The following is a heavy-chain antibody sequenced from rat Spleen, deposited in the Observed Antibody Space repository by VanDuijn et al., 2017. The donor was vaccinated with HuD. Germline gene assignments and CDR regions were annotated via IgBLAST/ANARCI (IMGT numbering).Heavy chain of an antibody. CDR3: ARHGYPHWYFDF. V-gene: IGHV4-2*01. D-gene: IGHD1-7*01. Sequence: EVKLVESGGGLVQPGRSLKLSCAASGFNFNDYWMGWVRQAPGKGLEWIGEINQDSNTINYSPSLKDKFTISRDNAQNTLYLQMSKLGSEDTAIYYCARHGYPHWYFDFWGPGTMVTVSS. J-gene: IGHJ1*01. CDR2: INQDSNTI. CDR1: GFNFNDYW.